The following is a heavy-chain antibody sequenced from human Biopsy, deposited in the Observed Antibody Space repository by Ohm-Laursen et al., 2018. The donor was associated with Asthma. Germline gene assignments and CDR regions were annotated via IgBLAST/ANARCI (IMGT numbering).Heavy chain of an antibody. CDR3: AKITTDRQKANNWFDP. V-gene: IGHV3-53*01. CDR1: GFAVSRDH. CDR2: IYSGGTS. D-gene: IGHD3-22*01. J-gene: IGHJ5*02. Sequence: GSLRLSCAASGFAVSRDHMFWVRQAPGKGLEWVSVIYSGGTSHTADSVKGRFTVSRDSSRNTLYLQLSTLRVEDTAVYFCAKITTDRQKANNWFDPWGQGTLVTVSS.